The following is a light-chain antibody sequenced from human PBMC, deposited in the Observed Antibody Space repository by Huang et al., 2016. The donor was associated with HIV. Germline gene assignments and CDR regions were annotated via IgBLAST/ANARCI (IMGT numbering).Light chain of an antibody. J-gene: IGKJ4*01. V-gene: IGKV1-33*01. Sequence: DIQMTQSPSSLSASVGDRVTITCQASQDITNYLNWYQQKPGKAPKPLIDKTSNLETGVPSRFSGGGSGTDFTLTISSLQPEDIATYYCQQYGNRPLTFGGGTKVEIK. CDR3: QQYGNRPLT. CDR2: KTS. CDR1: QDITNY.